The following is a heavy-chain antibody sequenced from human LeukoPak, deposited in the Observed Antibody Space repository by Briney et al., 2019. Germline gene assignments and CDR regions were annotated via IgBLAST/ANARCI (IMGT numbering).Heavy chain of an antibody. Sequence: GRSLRLSCAASGFTFSSYAIHWVRQAPGKGLEWVAVISFDGTDAFYADSVKGRFTISRDNSKNTLYLQMNSLRAEDTAVYYCARVYYDSSGYYFHSPYYFDYWGQGTLVTVSS. CDR2: ISFDGTDA. D-gene: IGHD3-22*01. J-gene: IGHJ4*02. CDR1: GFTFSSYA. CDR3: ARVYYDSSGYYFHSPYYFDY. V-gene: IGHV3-30*04.